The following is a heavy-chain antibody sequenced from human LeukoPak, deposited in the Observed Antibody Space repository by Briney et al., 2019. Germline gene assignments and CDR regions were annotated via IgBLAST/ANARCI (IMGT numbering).Heavy chain of an antibody. CDR1: GFTFSSYA. J-gene: IGHJ6*03. D-gene: IGHD4-11*01. V-gene: IGHV3-23*01. CDR2: ISGSGVST. Sequence: PGGSLRLSCAASGFTFSSYAMSWVRQAPGKGLEWVSTISGSGVSTYYADSVKGRFTISRDNSKNTLYLQMNSLRAEDTAVYYCAKSGDYRPAGYMDVWGKGTTVTVSS. CDR3: AKSGDYRPAGYMDV.